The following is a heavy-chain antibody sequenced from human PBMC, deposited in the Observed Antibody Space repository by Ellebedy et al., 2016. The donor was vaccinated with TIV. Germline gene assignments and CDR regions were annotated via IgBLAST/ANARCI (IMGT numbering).Heavy chain of an antibody. CDR3: ARGLGGNPPKY. CDR1: GGSISSYY. J-gene: IGHJ1*01. V-gene: IGHV4-59*01. Sequence: MPSETLSLTCSVSGGSISSYYRNWIRQLPGKGLEWIGFIDYRGSTNYNPSLKNRVTMSVDTSKNQFSLQLSSVTAADTAVYFCARGLGGNPPKYWGQGTRVTVSS. D-gene: IGHD4-23*01. CDR2: IDYRGST.